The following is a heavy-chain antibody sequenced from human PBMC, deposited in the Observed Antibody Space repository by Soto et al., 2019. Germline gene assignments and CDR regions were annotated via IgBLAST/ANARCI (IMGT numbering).Heavy chain of an antibody. D-gene: IGHD6-19*01. V-gene: IGHV2-5*02. CDR1: GFSLSTSGVG. Sequence: QITLKESGPTLVKPTQTLTLTCTFSGFSLSTSGVGVGWIRQPPGKALEWLALIYWDDDKRYSPSLKSRLTIXXDXSXXQLALTMTNMDPVDTATYYCAHRLGGIGVAGTFDYWGQGTLVTVSS. J-gene: IGHJ4*02. CDR3: AHRLGGIGVAGTFDY. CDR2: IYWDDDK.